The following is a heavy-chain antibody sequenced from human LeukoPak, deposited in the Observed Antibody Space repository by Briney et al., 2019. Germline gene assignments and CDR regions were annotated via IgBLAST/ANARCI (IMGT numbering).Heavy chain of an antibody. D-gene: IGHD4-23*01. CDR3: ARDDRTTVVTLGTLIDY. Sequence: ASVKVSCKSSGYTFTNYGISWVRQAPGQGLEWMGWISAYNGNTNYAQKLQGRVTMTTDTSTSTAYMELRGLRSDDTAVYYCARDDRTTVVTLGTLIDYWGQGTLVTVSS. V-gene: IGHV1-18*01. CDR2: ISAYNGNT. J-gene: IGHJ4*02. CDR1: GYTFTNYG.